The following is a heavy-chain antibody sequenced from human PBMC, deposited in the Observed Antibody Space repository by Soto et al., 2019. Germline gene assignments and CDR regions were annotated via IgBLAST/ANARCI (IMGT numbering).Heavy chain of an antibody. V-gene: IGHV4-39*01. CDR3: ARPAAMGEGYYYYYYMDV. J-gene: IGHJ6*03. Sequence: PSETLSLTCTFSGGSISSSSYYWGWIRQPPGKGLEWIGSIYYSGSTYYNPSLKSRVTISVDTSKNQFSLKLSSVTAADTAVYYCARPAAMGEGYYYYYYMDVWGKGTTVTVSS. D-gene: IGHD2-2*01. CDR2: IYYSGST. CDR1: GGSISSSSYY.